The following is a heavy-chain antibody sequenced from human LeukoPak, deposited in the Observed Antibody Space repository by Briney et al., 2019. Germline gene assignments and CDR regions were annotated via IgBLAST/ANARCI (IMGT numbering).Heavy chain of an antibody. J-gene: IGHJ5*02. D-gene: IGHD1-26*01. V-gene: IGHV3-23*01. Sequence: GGSLRLSCAASGFTFSSYGMSWVRQAPGKGLEWVSAISGSGGSTYYADSVKGRFTISRDNSKNTLYLQMNSLRAEDTAVYYCARDQDGPGATVDHWGQGTLVTVSS. CDR3: ARDQDGPGATVDH. CDR1: GFTFSSYG. CDR2: ISGSGGST.